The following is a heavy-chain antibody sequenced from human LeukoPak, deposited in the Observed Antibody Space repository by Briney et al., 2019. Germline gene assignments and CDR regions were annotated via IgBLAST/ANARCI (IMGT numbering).Heavy chain of an antibody. J-gene: IGHJ3*02. CDR2: IYPGDSDT. CDR3: ATYLAVAGTYDAFDI. V-gene: IGHV5-51*01. CDR1: GYSFTSYW. Sequence: GESLKISCKGSGYSFTSYWIGWVRQMPGKGLEWMGIIYPGDSDTRYSPSFQGQVTISADKSISTAYLQWSSLKASDTAMYYCATYLAVAGTYDAFDIWGQGTMVTVSS. D-gene: IGHD6-19*01.